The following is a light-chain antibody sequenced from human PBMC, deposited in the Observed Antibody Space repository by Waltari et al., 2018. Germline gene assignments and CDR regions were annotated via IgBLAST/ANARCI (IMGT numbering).Light chain of an antibody. V-gene: IGLV1-44*01. J-gene: IGLJ2*01. CDR1: SSNIGVNT. CDR3: QTWDDSLNGVV. Sequence: QSVLTQPPSASGTPGPTVTIPCSGSSSNIGVNTVNRYQQLPGTAPKPLIYTDNLRPSGVPDRFSGSKSGTSASLAISGLQSEDEADYHCQTWDDSLNGVVFGGGTKLTVL. CDR2: TDN.